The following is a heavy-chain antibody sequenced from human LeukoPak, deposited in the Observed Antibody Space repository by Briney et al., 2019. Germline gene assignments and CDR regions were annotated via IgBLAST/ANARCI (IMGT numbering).Heavy chain of an antibody. CDR3: ARRRITIFGVVQNWFDP. CDR1: GGSFSGYY. Sequence: SETLSLTCAVYGGSFSGYYWSWIRQPPGKGLEWIGEINHSGSTNYNPSLKSRVTISVDTSKNQFSLKLSSVTAADTAVYYCARRRITIFGVVQNWFDPWGQGTLVTVSS. V-gene: IGHV4-34*01. D-gene: IGHD3-3*01. J-gene: IGHJ5*02. CDR2: INHSGST.